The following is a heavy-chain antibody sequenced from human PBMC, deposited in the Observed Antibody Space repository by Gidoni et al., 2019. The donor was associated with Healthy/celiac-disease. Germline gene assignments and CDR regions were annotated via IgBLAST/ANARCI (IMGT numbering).Heavy chain of an antibody. CDR3: AREAFKDY. CDR2: ISYDGSNK. J-gene: IGHJ4*02. V-gene: IGHV3-30*01. Sequence: QVQLVESGGGVVQPRRSLSLSCAASGFTFSSYAMHWVSQAPGKGRERVAVISYDGSNKYYADSVKGRFTISRDNSKNTLYLQMNSLRAEDTAVYYCAREAFKDYWGQGTLVTVSS. CDR1: GFTFSSYA.